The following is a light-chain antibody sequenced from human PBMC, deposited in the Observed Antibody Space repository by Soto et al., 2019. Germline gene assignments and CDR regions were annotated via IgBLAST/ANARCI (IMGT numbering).Light chain of an antibody. CDR2: GAS. V-gene: IGKV3-15*01. CDR3: QQYNTWLWT. Sequence: EVVMTPYPATLSVSPGERATLSCRASQSVNANLAWYQQKPGQAPRLLIHGASNRATGIPARFSGSGFGTEFILTISSLQSEDFAVYYCQQYNTWLWTFGQGTKVEI. J-gene: IGKJ1*01. CDR1: QSVNAN.